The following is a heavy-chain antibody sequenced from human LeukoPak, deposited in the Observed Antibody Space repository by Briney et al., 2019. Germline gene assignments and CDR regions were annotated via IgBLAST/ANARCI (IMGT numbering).Heavy chain of an antibody. V-gene: IGHV4-38-2*01. Sequence: SETLSLTCAVSGYSISSGYYWGWIRQPPGKGLEWIGSIYHSGSTYYNPSLKSRVTISVDTSKNQFSLKLSSVTAADTAVYYCARPHSSSWYRVAFDIGGQGTMVTVSS. CDR3: ARPHSSSWYRVAFDI. J-gene: IGHJ3*02. CDR1: GYSISSGYY. CDR2: IYHSGST. D-gene: IGHD6-13*01.